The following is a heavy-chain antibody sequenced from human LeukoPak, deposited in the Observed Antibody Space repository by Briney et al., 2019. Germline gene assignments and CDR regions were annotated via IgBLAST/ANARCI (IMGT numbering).Heavy chain of an antibody. J-gene: IGHJ5*02. CDR3: TLLWFGELLSRHTGGFDP. CDR1: GFTFSSYE. V-gene: IGHV3-48*03. D-gene: IGHD3-10*01. CDR2: ISSSGSTI. Sequence: GGSLRLSCAASGFTFSSYEMNWVRQAPGKGLEWVSYISSSGSTIYYADSVKGRFTISRDNAKNSLYLQMNSLRAEDTAVYYCTLLWFGELLSRHTGGFDPWGQGTLVTVSS.